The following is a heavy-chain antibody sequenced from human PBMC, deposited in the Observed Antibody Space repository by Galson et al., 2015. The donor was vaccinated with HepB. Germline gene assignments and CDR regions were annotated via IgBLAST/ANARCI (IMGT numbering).Heavy chain of an antibody. Sequence: QSGAEVKKPGESLKISCKGSGYSFTSYWIGWVRQMPGKGLEWMGIIYPGDSDTRYSPSFQGQVTISADKSISTAYLQWSSLKASDTAMYYCARQCQHGKYSSSWYGVAATGDDAFDIWGQGTMVTVSS. CDR2: IYPGDSDT. D-gene: IGHD6-13*01. J-gene: IGHJ3*02. CDR3: ARQCQHGKYSSSWYGVAATGDDAFDI. CDR1: GYSFTSYW. V-gene: IGHV5-51*01.